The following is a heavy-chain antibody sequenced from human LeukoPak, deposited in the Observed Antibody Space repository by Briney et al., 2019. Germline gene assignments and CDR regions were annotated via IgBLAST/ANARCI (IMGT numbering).Heavy chain of an antibody. CDR2: INHSGST. D-gene: IGHD6-25*01. V-gene: IGHV4-34*01. CDR3: ARESRDAKAALTLDY. CDR1: GGSFSGYY. Sequence: SETLSLTCAVYGGSFSGYYWSWIRQPPGKGLEWIGEINHSGSTNYNPSLKSRVTISVDTSKNQFSLKLSSVTAADTAVYYCARESRDAKAALTLDYWGQGTLVTVSS. J-gene: IGHJ4*02.